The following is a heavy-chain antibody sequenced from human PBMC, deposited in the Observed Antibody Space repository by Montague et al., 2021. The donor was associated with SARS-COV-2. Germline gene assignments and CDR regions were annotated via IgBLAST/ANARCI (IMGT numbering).Heavy chain of an antibody. J-gene: IGHJ5*02. Sequence: PALVKPTQTLTLTCTSSGIPLSTSGVGVAWIRQPPGKALEWLALIYWDDDERYSPSMRSRLTITKDTSENQVVLRMTNMDPMDTATYYCAPLGFDSRSYYTPHNWFDPWGQGILVTVSS. D-gene: IGHD3-10*01. V-gene: IGHV2-5*02. CDR1: GIPLSTSGVG. CDR3: APLGFDSRSYYTPHNWFDP. CDR2: IYWDDDE.